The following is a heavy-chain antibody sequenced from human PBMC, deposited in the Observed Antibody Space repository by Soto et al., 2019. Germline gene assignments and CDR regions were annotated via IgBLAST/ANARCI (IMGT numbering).Heavy chain of an antibody. CDR2: ISSSSSTI. J-gene: IGHJ6*02. Sequence: PGGSLRLSCAASGFTFSSYSMNWVRQAPGKGLEWVSYISSSSSTIYYADSVKGRFTISRDNAKNSLYLQMNSLRDEDTAVYYCAREGCSSTSCYSYYYYYGMDVWGQGTTVTVSS. D-gene: IGHD2-2*01. V-gene: IGHV3-48*02. CDR1: GFTFSSYS. CDR3: AREGCSSTSCYSYYYYYGMDV.